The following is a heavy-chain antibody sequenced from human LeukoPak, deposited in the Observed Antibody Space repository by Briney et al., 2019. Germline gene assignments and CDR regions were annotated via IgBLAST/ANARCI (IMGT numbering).Heavy chain of an antibody. CDR2: IRYDGSNK. CDR1: GFTFSSYG. D-gene: IGHD5-18*01. V-gene: IGHV3-30*02. CDR3: ARGHLAGRYIFDY. J-gene: IGHJ4*02. Sequence: PGGSLRLSCAASGFTFSSYGMHWVRQAPGKGLEWVAFIRYDGSNKYYADSVKGRFTISRDNSRNTLYLQMNSLRAEDTAVYYCARGHLAGRYIFDYWGQGTLVTVSS.